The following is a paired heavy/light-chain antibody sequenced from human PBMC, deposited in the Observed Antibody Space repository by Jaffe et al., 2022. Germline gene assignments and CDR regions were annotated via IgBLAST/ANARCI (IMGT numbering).Heavy chain of an antibody. J-gene: IGHJ5*02. V-gene: IGHV4-34*01. CDR3: ARDQVVVAATLRSSSHWFDP. Sequence: QVQLQQWGAGLLKPSETLSLTCAVYGGSFSGYYWSWIRQPPGKGLEWIGEINHSGSTNYNPSLKSRVTISVDTSKNQFSLKLSSVTAADTAVYYCARDQVVVAATLRSSSHWFDPWGQGTLVTVSS. CDR1: GGSFSGYY. D-gene: IGHD2-15*01. CDR2: INHSGST.
Light chain of an antibody. V-gene: IGLV3-19*01. J-gene: IGLJ1*01. CDR3: NSRDSSGNHRV. Sequence: SSELTQDPAVSVALGQTVRITCQGDSLRSYYASWYQQKPGQAPVLVIYGKNNRPSGIPDRFSGSSSGNTASLTITGAQAEDEADYYCNSRDSSGNHRVFGTGTKVTVL. CDR1: SLRSYY. CDR2: GKN.